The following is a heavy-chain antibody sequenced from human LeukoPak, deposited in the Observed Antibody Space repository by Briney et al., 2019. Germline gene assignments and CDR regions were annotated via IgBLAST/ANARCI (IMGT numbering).Heavy chain of an antibody. CDR1: GFTFSSDW. D-gene: IGHD3-22*01. CDR2: ISPDGSNK. V-gene: IGHV3-7*02. J-gene: IGHJ4*02. CDR3: AISRYYAFDY. Sequence: GRSLRRSCAGSGFTFSSDWMTWVRQAPGKGLEWVANISPDGSNKHYLDFVKGRFTISRDNTKNSLFLQMNSLRAEDTALYYCAISRYYAFDYWGQGSLVTVSS.